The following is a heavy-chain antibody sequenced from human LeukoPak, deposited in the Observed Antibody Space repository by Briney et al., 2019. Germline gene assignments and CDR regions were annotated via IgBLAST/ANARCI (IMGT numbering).Heavy chain of an antibody. Sequence: SETLSLTCTVYGDSMSGYYWSWIRQPPGKGLEWIGYIYYSGSTNYNPSLKSRVTISVDTSKNQFSLKLSSVTAADTAVYYCARDLGDTDDAFDIWGQGTMVTVSS. V-gene: IGHV4-59*01. CDR2: IYYSGST. D-gene: IGHD2-21*01. CDR3: ARDLGDTDDAFDI. CDR1: GDSMSGYY. J-gene: IGHJ3*02.